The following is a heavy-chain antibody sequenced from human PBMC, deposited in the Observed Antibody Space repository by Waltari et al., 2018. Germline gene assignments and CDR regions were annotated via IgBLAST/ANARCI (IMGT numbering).Heavy chain of an antibody. CDR2: IWFNGRDK. CDR1: GFTFSNFG. CDR3: AKDAFGNTYLDF. V-gene: IGHV3-30*02. J-gene: IGHJ4*02. D-gene: IGHD2-2*02. Sequence: QVNLVESGGGVVQPGGSLRLSCATSGFTFSNFGMHWVRQAPGKGREWVALIWFNGRDKFYADSVRGRFTISSDNSARTLYLDMDSLRLDDTAMYYCAKDAFGNTYLDFWGQGTLVTVSS.